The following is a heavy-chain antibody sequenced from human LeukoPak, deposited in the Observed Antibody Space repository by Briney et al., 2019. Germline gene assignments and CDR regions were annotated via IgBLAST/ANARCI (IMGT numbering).Heavy chain of an antibody. J-gene: IGHJ6*03. CDR2: IIPIFGTA. Sequence: VASVKVSCKASGGTFSSYVISWVRQAPGQGLEWMGGIIPIFGTANYAQKFQGRVTITTDESTSTAYMELSSLRSEDTAVYYCARGIYYYYYMDVWGKGTTVTVSS. CDR1: GGTFSSYV. D-gene: IGHD6-13*01. CDR3: ARGIYYYYYMDV. V-gene: IGHV1-69*05.